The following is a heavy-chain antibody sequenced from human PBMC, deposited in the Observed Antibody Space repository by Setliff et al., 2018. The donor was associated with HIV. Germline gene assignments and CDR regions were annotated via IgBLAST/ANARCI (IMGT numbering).Heavy chain of an antibody. J-gene: IGHJ3*02. V-gene: IGHV1-18*01. Sequence: ASVKVSCKSSGYTFTSYGISWVRQAPGRGLEWMGWISAYNGNTNYAQKLQGRVTMTTDTSTSTAYMELRSLRSDDTAVYYCARFRMVRGVIIHRPHHDASDIWGQGTMVTVSS. CDR1: GYTFTSYG. CDR2: ISAYNGNT. D-gene: IGHD3-10*01. CDR3: ARFRMVRGVIIHRPHHDASDI.